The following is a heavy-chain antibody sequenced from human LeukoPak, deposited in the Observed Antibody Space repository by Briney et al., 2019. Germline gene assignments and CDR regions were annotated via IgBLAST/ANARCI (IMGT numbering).Heavy chain of an antibody. CDR1: GFTFSTYN. Sequence: GGSLRLSCGGSGFTFSTYNMHWVRQAPGKGLEWVSAISGSGGSTYYADSVKGRFTISRDNSKNTLYLQMNSLRAEDTAVYYCAEDQGGSYYGFDPWGQGTLVTVSS. V-gene: IGHV3-23*01. D-gene: IGHD1-26*01. CDR2: ISGSGGST. J-gene: IGHJ5*02. CDR3: AEDQGGSYYGFDP.